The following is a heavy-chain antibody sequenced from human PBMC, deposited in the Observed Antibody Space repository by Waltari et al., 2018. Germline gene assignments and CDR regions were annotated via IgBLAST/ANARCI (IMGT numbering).Heavy chain of an antibody. CDR2: IYTSGST. D-gene: IGHD6-13*01. Sequence: GPGLVKPSETLSLTCTVSGGSISSYYWSWIRQPAGKGLEWIGRIYTSGSTNYNPSLKSRVTMSVDTSKNQFSLKLSSVTAADTAVYYCARDIASSSWPGRFFDYWGQGTLVTVSS. CDR1: GGSISSYY. J-gene: IGHJ4*02. CDR3: ARDIASSSWPGRFFDY. V-gene: IGHV4-4*07.